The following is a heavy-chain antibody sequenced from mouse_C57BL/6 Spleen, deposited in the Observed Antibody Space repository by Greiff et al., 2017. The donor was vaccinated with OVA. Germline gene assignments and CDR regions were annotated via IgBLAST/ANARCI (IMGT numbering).Heavy chain of an antibody. Sequence: DVKLVESGGGLVQPGGSLKLSCAASGFTFSDYYMYWVRRTPEKRLGWVAYISNGGGSTYYPDTVKGRFTISRDNAKNTLYLQRSRLKSEDTAMYYCARYYDYDGYFDVWGTGTTVTVSS. CDR1: GFTFSDYY. D-gene: IGHD2-4*01. V-gene: IGHV5-12*01. J-gene: IGHJ1*03. CDR3: ARYYDYDGYFDV. CDR2: ISNGGGST.